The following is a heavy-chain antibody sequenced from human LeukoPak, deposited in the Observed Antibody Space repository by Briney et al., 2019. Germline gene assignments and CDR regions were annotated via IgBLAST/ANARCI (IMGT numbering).Heavy chain of an antibody. J-gene: IGHJ5*02. Sequence: SGTLSLTCTASGFSISNNGYYWVCIRPPPGQGLQCVGNIYYSGNTYYNPSVKSRVTISVDTSKNQFSLNLSSLTAADTAVYYCARRRDVTYEDNCFDPWGQGTLVTVPS. D-gene: IGHD3-22*01. CDR2: IYYSGNT. V-gene: IGHV4-39*01. CDR1: GFSISNNGYY. CDR3: ARRRDVTYEDNCFDP.